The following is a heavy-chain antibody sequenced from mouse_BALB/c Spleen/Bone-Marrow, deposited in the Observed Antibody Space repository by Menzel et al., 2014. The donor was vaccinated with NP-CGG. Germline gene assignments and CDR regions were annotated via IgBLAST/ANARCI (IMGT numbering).Heavy chain of an antibody. D-gene: IGHD1-1*01. V-gene: IGHV1-69*02. CDR1: GYTFTSYW. CDR3: TRSYGSSYEYYFDY. Sequence: QVQLKESGAELVRPGASVKLSCKASGYTFTSYWINWVKQRPGQGLEWIGNIYPSDSYTNYNQKFKDKATLTVDKSSSTAYMQLSSPTSEDSAVYSCTRSYGSSYEYYFDYWGQGTTLTVSS. J-gene: IGHJ2*01. CDR2: IYPSDSYT.